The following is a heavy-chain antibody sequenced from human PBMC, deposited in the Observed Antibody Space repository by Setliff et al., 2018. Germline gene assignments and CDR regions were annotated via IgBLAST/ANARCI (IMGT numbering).Heavy chain of an antibody. CDR2: IYYSGST. CDR3: ARGKDYGDYWNRFDP. Sequence: SETLSLTCTVSGGSISSGGYYWSWIRQHPGKGLEWIGYIYYSGSTYYNPSLKSRVTISVDTSKNQFSLKLSSVTAADTAVYYCARGKDYGDYWNRFDPWGQGTLVTVSS. CDR1: GGSISSGGYY. D-gene: IGHD4-17*01. J-gene: IGHJ5*02. V-gene: IGHV4-31*03.